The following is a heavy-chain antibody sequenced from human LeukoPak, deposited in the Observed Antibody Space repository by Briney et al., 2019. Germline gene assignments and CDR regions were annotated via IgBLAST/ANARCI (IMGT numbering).Heavy chain of an antibody. D-gene: IGHD3-22*01. CDR3: ARRPYYYDSSGYPLGAFDI. V-gene: IGHV1-69*05. CDR1: GGTFSSYA. CDR2: IIPIFGTA. Sequence: SVKVSCKASGGTFSSYAISWVRQAPGQGLEWTGGIIPIFGTANYAQKFQGRVTITTDESTSTAYMELSSLRSEDTAVYYCARRPYYYDSSGYPLGAFDIWGQGTMVTVSS. J-gene: IGHJ3*02.